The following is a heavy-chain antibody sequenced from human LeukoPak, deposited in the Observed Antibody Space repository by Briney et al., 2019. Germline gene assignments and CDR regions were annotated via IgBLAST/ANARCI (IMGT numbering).Heavy chain of an antibody. D-gene: IGHD1-26*01. Sequence: ASVKVSCKASGYSFPSYGISWMRQAPGQGLEWMGWISAYNGNTKYAQKLQGRVTMTTGTSTTTAYMELRSLRSDDTAVYYCARGVGRLSGSYPNYYMDVWGKGTTVTVSS. CDR1: GYSFPSYG. J-gene: IGHJ6*03. V-gene: IGHV1-18*01. CDR2: ISAYNGNT. CDR3: ARGVGRLSGSYPNYYMDV.